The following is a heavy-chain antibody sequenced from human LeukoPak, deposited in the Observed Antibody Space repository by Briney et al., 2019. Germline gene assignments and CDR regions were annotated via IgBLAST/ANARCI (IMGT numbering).Heavy chain of an antibody. D-gene: IGHD3-22*01. Sequence: GGSLRLSCAATGFTSSSYPLSWVRQAPGKGLEWVSAISTSGGGTYFTDSVKGRFTISRDSSKNTLYLQMNSLRADDTAVYYCAKPAGSHYYDSSGYYFDYWGQGTLVTVSS. CDR1: GFTSSSYP. CDR3: AKPAGSHYYDSSGYYFDY. J-gene: IGHJ4*02. V-gene: IGHV3-23*01. CDR2: ISTSGGGT.